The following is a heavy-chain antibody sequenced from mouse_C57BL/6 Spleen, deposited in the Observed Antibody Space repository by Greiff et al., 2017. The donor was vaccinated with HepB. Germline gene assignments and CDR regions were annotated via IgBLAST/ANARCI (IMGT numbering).Heavy chain of an antibody. J-gene: IGHJ4*01. CDR3: ARKGDYDGYYAMDY. Sequence: VQLKESGPGLVQPSQSLSITCTVSGFSLTSYGVHWVRQSPGKGLEWLGVIWSGGSTDYNAAFISRLSISKDNSKSQVFFKMNSLQADDTAIYYCARKGDYDGYYAMDYWGQGTSVTVSS. CDR2: IWSGGST. V-gene: IGHV2-2*01. CDR1: GFSLTSYG. D-gene: IGHD2-4*01.